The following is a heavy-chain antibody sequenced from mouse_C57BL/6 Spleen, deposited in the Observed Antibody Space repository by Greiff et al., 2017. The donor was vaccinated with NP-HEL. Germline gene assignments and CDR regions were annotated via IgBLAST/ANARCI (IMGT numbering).Heavy chain of an antibody. CDR3: ARVPITTVVADWYFDV. V-gene: IGHV1-72*01. CDR1: GYTFTSYW. CDR2: IDPNSGGT. Sequence: QVQLKQSGAELVKPGASVKLSCKASGYTFTSYWMHWVKQRPGRGLEWIGRIDPNSGGTKYNEKFKSKATLTVDKPSSTAYMQLSSLTSEDSAVYYCARVPITTVVADWYFDVWGTGTTVTVSS. J-gene: IGHJ1*03. D-gene: IGHD1-1*01.